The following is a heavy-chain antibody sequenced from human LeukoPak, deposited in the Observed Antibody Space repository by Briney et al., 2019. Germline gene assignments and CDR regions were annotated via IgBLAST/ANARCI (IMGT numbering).Heavy chain of an antibody. V-gene: IGHV3-33*01. Sequence: PGGSLRLSCAASGFTFGNYGIHWVRQAPGKGLEWVAVIWSDGINKYYVDSVKGRFTISRDNSKNTLYLQMNSLRADDTAVYYCARSTYSSSSYYFDYWGQGSLVTVSS. J-gene: IGHJ4*02. CDR2: IWSDGINK. D-gene: IGHD6-13*01. CDR1: GFTFGNYG. CDR3: ARSTYSSSSYYFDY.